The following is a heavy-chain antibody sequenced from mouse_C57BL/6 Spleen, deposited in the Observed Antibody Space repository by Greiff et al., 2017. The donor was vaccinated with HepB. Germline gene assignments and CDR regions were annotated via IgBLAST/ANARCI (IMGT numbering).Heavy chain of an antibody. CDR3: ARAGIDYYGSWYFEV. Sequence: VQLQQPGAELVKPGASVKLSCKASGYTFTSYWMQWVKQRPGQGLEWIGEIDPSDSYTNYNQKFKGKATLTVDTSSSTAYMQLSSLTSEDSAVDYCARAGIDYYGSWYFEVWGTGTTVTVSS. CDR2: IDPSDSYT. D-gene: IGHD1-1*01. J-gene: IGHJ1*03. V-gene: IGHV1-50*01. CDR1: GYTFTSYW.